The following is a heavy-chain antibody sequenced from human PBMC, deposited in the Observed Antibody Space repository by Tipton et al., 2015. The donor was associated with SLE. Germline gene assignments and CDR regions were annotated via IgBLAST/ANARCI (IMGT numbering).Heavy chain of an antibody. CDR2: ISWNSGSI. Sequence: SLRLSCAASGFTFDDYAMHWVRQAPGKGLEWVSGISWNSGSIGYADSVKGRFTISRDNAKNSLYLQMNSLRAEDTALYYCAKGSPLVPLDPWGQGTLVTVSS. CDR3: AKGSPLVPLDP. CDR1: GFTFDDYA. J-gene: IGHJ5*02. V-gene: IGHV3-9*01.